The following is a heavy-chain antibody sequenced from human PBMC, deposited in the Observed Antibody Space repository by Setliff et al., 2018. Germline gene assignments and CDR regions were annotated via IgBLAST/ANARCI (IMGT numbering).Heavy chain of an antibody. D-gene: IGHD3-10*01. CDR1: GYTFTSYG. V-gene: IGHV1-18*01. CDR2: INTYNDNA. Sequence: ASVKVSCKASGYTFTSYGISWVRQAPGQGLEWMGWINTYNDNAKYGQNLQDRVTMTRDTSTSTVYLEVTSLRSEDTAVYYCARAGMASVNRKGVFEYWGQGTLVTVSS. CDR3: ARAGMASVNRKGVFEY. J-gene: IGHJ4*02.